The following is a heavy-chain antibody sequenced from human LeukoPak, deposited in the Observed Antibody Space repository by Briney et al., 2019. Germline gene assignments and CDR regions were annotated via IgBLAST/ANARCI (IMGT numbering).Heavy chain of an antibody. Sequence: ASVKVSCKASGHTFTSYGITWVRQAPGQGLEWMGWISAYNGITNYAQMLQGRVTMTTDTSTSTAYMELRSLRSNDTAVYYCARDLTTTSSSLSGYWGQGTLVTVSS. D-gene: IGHD6-6*01. V-gene: IGHV1-18*01. CDR1: GHTFTSYG. CDR2: ISAYNGIT. J-gene: IGHJ4*02. CDR3: ARDLTTTSSSLSGY.